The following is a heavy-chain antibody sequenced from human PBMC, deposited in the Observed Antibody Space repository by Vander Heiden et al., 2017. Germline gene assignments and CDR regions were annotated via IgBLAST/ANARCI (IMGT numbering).Heavy chain of an antibody. CDR1: GGPLNTYY. D-gene: IGHD3-10*01. CDR2: IYYSGSA. V-gene: IGHV4-59*13. J-gene: IGHJ5*02. Sequence: QVQLQESGPGLVMPSETLSLTCTVSGGPLNTYYWSGVRQPPGKGREWIVYIYYSGSANYNPSLKSRVTISVDTSKNQFALRLTSVTAADTAVYYCAQVTGGGWFDPWGQGTLVTVSS. CDR3: AQVTGGGWFDP.